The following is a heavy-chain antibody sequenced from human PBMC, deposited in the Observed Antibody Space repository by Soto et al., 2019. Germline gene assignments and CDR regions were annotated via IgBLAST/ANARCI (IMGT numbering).Heavy chain of an antibody. V-gene: IGHV4-39*01. Sequence: LYLTCTVSGGSISSSTYYWSWIRQPPGKGLEWIGEINHSGSTNYNPSLKSRVTISVDTSKNQFSLKLSSVTAADTAVYYCARHKYDSSGYYHYYYGMDVWGQGNTVTVSS. CDR1: GGSISSSTYY. CDR3: ARHKYDSSGYYHYYYGMDV. J-gene: IGHJ6*02. D-gene: IGHD3-22*01. CDR2: INHSGST.